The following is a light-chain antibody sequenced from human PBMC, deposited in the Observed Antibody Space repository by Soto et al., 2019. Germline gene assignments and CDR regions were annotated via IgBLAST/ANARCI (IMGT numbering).Light chain of an antibody. CDR3: QQYADWPPLT. CDR2: GAS. V-gene: IGKV3-15*01. J-gene: IGKJ4*01. CDR1: QSVSSN. Sequence: EIVMTQSPATLSVSPGDRATLSCSASQSVSSNLAWYQQKPGQAPRLVIYGASTRATAIPARFSGSGSGTEFTLTISSLQSEDFAVYYCQQYADWPPLTFGGGTKVESK.